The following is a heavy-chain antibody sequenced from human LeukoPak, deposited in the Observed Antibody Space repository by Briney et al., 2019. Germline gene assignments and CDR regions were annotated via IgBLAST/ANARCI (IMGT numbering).Heavy chain of an antibody. J-gene: IGHJ4*02. CDR2: TYYRSKWYN. V-gene: IGHV6-1*01. CDR1: GDSVSSNNGA. Sequence: SQTLSLTCDISGDSVSSNNGAWNWIRQSPSRGLEWLGRTYYRSKWYNDYAGSLNGRITISPDTSKNQFSLHLNSVTPEHTAVYYCARDLGNTGWYTFDYWGQGILVTVSS. D-gene: IGHD6-19*01. CDR3: ARDLGNTGWYTFDY.